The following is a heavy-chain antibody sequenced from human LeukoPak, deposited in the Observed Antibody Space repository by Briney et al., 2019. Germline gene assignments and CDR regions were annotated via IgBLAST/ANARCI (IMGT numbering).Heavy chain of an antibody. J-gene: IGHJ3*02. CDR2: IEYSSSSI. D-gene: IGHD3-22*01. Sequence: GGSLRLSCAASGFTFSSYAMSWVRQAPGKGLEWVSYIEYSSSSIYYADSVKGRFTISRDNSKNTLYLQMNSLRAEDTAVYYCARDHALIVVVTTDAFDIWGQGTMVTVSS. CDR1: GFTFSSYA. V-gene: IGHV3-48*01. CDR3: ARDHALIVVVTTDAFDI.